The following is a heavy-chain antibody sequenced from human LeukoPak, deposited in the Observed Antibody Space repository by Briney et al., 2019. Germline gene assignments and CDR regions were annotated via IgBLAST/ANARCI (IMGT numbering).Heavy chain of an antibody. CDR3: ARRAYYFDY. CDR1: GFTYSNYW. CDR2: IKQDGSEK. V-gene: IGHV3-7*01. Sequence: PGGSRRLSCAASGFTYSNYWMSWVRHSPGKGLVCVANIKQDGSEKYYVDSVKGLFTISRDNAKNSLYLQMNSLRAEDTAVYSCARRAYYFDYWGQGTLVTVSS. J-gene: IGHJ4*02.